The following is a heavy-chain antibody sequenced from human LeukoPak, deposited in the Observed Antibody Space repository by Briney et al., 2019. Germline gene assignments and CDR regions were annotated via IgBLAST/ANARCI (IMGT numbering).Heavy chain of an antibody. D-gene: IGHD2-21*02. CDR3: FTIVILVVTDDY. Sequence: GGSLRLSCEASGFTFTTYSMTWVRQAPGKGLEWVSYISSSSSTIYYADSVKGRFTISRDNSKNTLYLQMNSLRAEDTAVYYCFTIVILVVTDDYWGQGTLVTVSS. V-gene: IGHV3-48*01. CDR2: ISSSSSTI. CDR1: GFTFTTYS. J-gene: IGHJ4*02.